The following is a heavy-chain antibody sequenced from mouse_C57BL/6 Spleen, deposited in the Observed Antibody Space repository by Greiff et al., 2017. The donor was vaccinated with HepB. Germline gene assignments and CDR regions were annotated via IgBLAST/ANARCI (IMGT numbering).Heavy chain of an antibody. CDR3: ARSRVVTTLVAGAMDY. Sequence: QVQLQQSGAELAKPGASVKLSCKASGYTFSSYWMHWVKQRPGQGLEWIGYINPRGGYTKYNQKFKDKATLTADKSSSTAYMQLSRLTYEDSADYCSARSRVVTTLVAGAMDYWGQGTSVTVSS. CDR1: GYTFSSYW. J-gene: IGHJ4*01. CDR2: INPRGGYT. V-gene: IGHV1-7*01. D-gene: IGHD1-1*01.